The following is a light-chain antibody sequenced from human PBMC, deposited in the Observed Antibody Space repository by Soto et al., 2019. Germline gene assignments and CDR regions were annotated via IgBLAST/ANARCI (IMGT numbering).Light chain of an antibody. CDR1: SGHSSYA. J-gene: IGLJ2*01. CDR2: LNSDGSH. Sequence: HPVLTQSPSASASLGASVKLTCTLSSGHSSYAIAWHQQQPEKGPRYLMKLNSDGSHNKGDGIPDRFSGSSSGAERYLTISSLQSEDEADYYCQTWGTGVVFGGGTKLTVL. CDR3: QTWGTGVV. V-gene: IGLV4-69*01.